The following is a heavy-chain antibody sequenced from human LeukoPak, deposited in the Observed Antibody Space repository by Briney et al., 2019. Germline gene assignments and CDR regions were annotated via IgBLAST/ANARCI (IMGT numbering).Heavy chain of an antibody. CDR1: GGSISSYY. CDR3: ARDQRGYYGSGNNWFDP. J-gene: IGHJ5*02. CDR2: IYTSGST. Sequence: SETLSLTCTVSGGSISSYYWSWIRQPAGKGLEWIWRIYTSGSTNYNPSLKSRVTMSVDTSKNQFSLKLSSVTAADTAVYYCARDQRGYYGSGNNWFDPWGQGTLVTVSS. D-gene: IGHD3-10*01. V-gene: IGHV4-4*07.